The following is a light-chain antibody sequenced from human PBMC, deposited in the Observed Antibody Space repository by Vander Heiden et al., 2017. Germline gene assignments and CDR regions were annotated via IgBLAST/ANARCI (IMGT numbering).Light chain of an antibody. V-gene: IGLV1-51*02. CDR1: SSHLGNNY. Sequence: SVLPPPPSVSAAPGKKVPIPSPGRSSHLGNNYVYWYQQLPGTAPKLLIYENNKRPAGMPDRFSGSQSGTAATLGITGLQTGDEADYYGGAWDDSRSAVLFGGGTKLTVL. CDR2: ENN. J-gene: IGLJ2*01. CDR3: GAWDDSRSAVL.